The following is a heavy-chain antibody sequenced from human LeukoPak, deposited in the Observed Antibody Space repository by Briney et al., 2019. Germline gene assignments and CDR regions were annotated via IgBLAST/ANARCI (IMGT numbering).Heavy chain of an antibody. V-gene: IGHV3-43D*03. J-gene: IGHJ6*03. CDR1: GFTFDDYA. CDR2: ISWDGGST. CDR3: ARGHEVENYYYMDV. Sequence: GGSLRLSCAASGFTFDDYAMHWVRQAPGKGLEWVSLISWDGGSTYYADSVKGRFTISRDNSKNSLYLQMNSLRAEDTALYYCARGHEVENYYYMDVWGKGTTVTVSS.